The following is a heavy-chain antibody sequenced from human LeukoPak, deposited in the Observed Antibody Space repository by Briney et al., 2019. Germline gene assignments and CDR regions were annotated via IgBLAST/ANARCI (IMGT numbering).Heavy chain of an antibody. Sequence: SETLSLTCTVSGGSISSSSYYWGWIRQPPGKGLEGIGSIYYSGSTYYNPSLKSRVTISVDTSKNQFSLKLSSVTAADTAVYYCASVVWFGEPPSRGYWGQGTLVSVSS. V-gene: IGHV4-39*07. D-gene: IGHD3-10*01. CDR2: IYYSGST. CDR1: GGSISSSSYY. J-gene: IGHJ4*02. CDR3: ASVVWFGEPPSRGY.